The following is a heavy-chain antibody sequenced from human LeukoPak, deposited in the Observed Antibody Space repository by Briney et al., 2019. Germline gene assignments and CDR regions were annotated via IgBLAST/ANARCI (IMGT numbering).Heavy chain of an antibody. CDR3: ARGCSTDAFDI. D-gene: IGHD3-10*02. CDR1: GGSISSYY. Sequence: SETLSLTCTVSGGSISSYYWSWIRQPPGKGLEWIGYIYYSGSTNYDPSLKSRVTISVDTSKNQFSLKLSSVTAADTAVYYCARGCSTDAFDIWGQGTMVTVSS. J-gene: IGHJ3*02. CDR2: IYYSGST. V-gene: IGHV4-59*01.